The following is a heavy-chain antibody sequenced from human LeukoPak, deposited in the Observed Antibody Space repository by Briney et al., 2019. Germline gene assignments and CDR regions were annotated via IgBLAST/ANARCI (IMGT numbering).Heavy chain of an antibody. CDR2: IYYSGST. CDR3: ARVGGDFDP. J-gene: IGHJ5*02. CDR1: GGSISSSSYY. D-gene: IGHD4-17*01. Sequence: SETLSLTRTVSGGSISSSSYYWGWIRQPPGKGLEWIGSIYYSGSTYYNPSLKSRVTISVDTSKNQFSLKLSSVTAADTAVYYCARVGGDFDPWGQGTLVTVSS. V-gene: IGHV4-39*07.